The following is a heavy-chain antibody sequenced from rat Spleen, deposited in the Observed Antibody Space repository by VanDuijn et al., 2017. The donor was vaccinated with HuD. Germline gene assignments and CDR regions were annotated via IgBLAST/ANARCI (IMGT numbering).Heavy chain of an antibody. V-gene: IGHV5-20*01. CDR1: GFTFSNYD. CDR2: ISYDGSST. J-gene: IGHJ2*01. Sequence: EVQLVGSGGGLVQPGRSMKLSCAASGFTFSNYDMAWVRQAPTKGLEWVASISYDGSSTYYRDSVKGRFTISRDNAKSTLYLQMDSLRSEDTATYYCTTWAAAIHDYWGQGVMVTVSS. D-gene: IGHD1-2*01. CDR3: TTWAAAIHDY.